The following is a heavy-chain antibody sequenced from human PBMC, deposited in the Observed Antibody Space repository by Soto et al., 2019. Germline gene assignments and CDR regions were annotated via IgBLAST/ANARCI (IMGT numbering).Heavy chain of an antibody. Sequence: PGGSLRLSCAASGFTLSSYEMSWVRQAPGKGLEWVSYISSSGGTIYYADSVKGRFTISRDNAKNSLYLQMNRLRAEDTAVDYCARARYCSSTSCYYYFDYGGQGPLFTVPS. V-gene: IGHV3-48*03. CDR2: ISSSGGTI. CDR3: ARARYCSSTSCYYYFDY. J-gene: IGHJ4*02. D-gene: IGHD2-2*01. CDR1: GFTLSSYE.